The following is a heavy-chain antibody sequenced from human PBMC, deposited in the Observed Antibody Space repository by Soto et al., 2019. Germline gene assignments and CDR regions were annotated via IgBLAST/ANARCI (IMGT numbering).Heavy chain of an antibody. CDR3: TSVVSWSGYDPFDY. J-gene: IGHJ4*01. D-gene: IGHD3-3*01. CDR2: IDPRNDIT. V-gene: IGHV1-46*04. Sequence: QVQLVQSGAEVKKPGASVRVSCRPSGYSFTAYYIHWVRQAPGQGLEWMGVIDPRNDITSYAEKLQGRVSMIKDTSTRTVSMELSNLRSEDTAVYYCTSVVSWSGYDPFDYWGQGTLLTVSS. CDR1: GYSFTAYY.